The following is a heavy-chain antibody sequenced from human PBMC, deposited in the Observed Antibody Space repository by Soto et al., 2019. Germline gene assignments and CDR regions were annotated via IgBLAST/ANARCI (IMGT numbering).Heavy chain of an antibody. CDR3: ARRTSGYFGY. D-gene: IGHD6-19*01. CDR1: GFTFSDYT. CDR2: ILSDYNT. V-gene: IGHV3-23*03. J-gene: IGHJ4*02. Sequence: EVQLLESGGGLVQPGGSLTLSCAASGFTFSDYTMSWVRQAPGKVLECISVILSDYNTYYAGSVRARFTISRDNSKNTLYQELNSLRAEDTAVYYCARRTSGYFGYWGQGALVNVSS.